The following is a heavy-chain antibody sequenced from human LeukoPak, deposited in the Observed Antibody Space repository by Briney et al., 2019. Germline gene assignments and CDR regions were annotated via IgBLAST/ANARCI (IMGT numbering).Heavy chain of an antibody. D-gene: IGHD3-22*01. CDR3: AKSRRGSGYFAFDI. CDR1: GFTFDDYA. V-gene: IGHV3-9*01. Sequence: GGSLRPSCAASGFTFDDYAMHCGRQAPAKGLEWVSGITRISGTIGYADSVKGRFTISRDNANISLYLQMNSVRAEDTGLYHCAKSRRGSGYFAFDIWGQGTVVTVSS. J-gene: IGHJ3*02. CDR2: ITRISGTI.